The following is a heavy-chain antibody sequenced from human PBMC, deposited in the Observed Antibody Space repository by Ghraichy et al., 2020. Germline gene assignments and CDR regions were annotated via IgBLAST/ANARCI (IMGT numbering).Heavy chain of an antibody. D-gene: IGHD3-22*01. CDR1: GFTFDDYA. CDR3: AKGYYYDDSGRLHY. J-gene: IGHJ4*02. V-gene: IGHV3-9*01. CDR2: FSWNSGRI. Sequence: SLRLSCAASGFTFDDYAMHWVRQAPGKGLEWVSGFSWNSGRIGYADSVKGRFTISRDNAKNSLYLQMNSLRAEDTAWYYCAKGYYYDDSGRLHYWGQGTLVIVSS.